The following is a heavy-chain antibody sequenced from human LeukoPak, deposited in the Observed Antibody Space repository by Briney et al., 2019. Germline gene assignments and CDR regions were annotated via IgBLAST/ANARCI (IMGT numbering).Heavy chain of an antibody. CDR3: ARDAPPYSSGGNGY. V-gene: IGHV3-53*01. D-gene: IGHD6-19*01. CDR2: IYSGGST. Sequence: PGGSLRLSCAASGFTVSSNYMSWVRQAPGKGLEWASVIYSGGSTYYAGSVKGRFTISRDNSKNTLYLQMNSLRAEDTAVYYCARDAPPYSSGGNGYWGQGTLVTVSS. CDR1: GFTVSSNY. J-gene: IGHJ4*02.